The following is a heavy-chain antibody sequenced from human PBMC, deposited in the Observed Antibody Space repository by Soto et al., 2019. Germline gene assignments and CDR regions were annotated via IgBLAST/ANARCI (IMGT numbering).Heavy chain of an antibody. J-gene: IGHJ5*02. CDR2: ISSSSSYI. Sequence: EVQLVESGGGLVKPGGSLRLSCAASGFTFSSYSMNWVRQAPGKGLEWVSSISSSSSYIYYADSVKGRFTISRDNAKNSLYLQMNSLRAGDTAVYYCARGRWHIAAAGTEWFDPWGQGTLVTVSS. D-gene: IGHD6-13*01. V-gene: IGHV3-21*01. CDR3: ARGRWHIAAAGTEWFDP. CDR1: GFTFSSYS.